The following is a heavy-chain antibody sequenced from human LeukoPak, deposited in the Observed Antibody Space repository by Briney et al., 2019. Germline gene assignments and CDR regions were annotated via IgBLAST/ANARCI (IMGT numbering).Heavy chain of an antibody. J-gene: IGHJ6*03. Sequence: ASVKVSCKASGYTFTSYGISWVRQAPGQGLEWMGWISAYNGNTNYAQKFQGRVAMSRDTSTSTVYMELSSLRSEDTAVYYCASGYYFYLDVWGKGTTVTVSS. CDR2: ISAYNGNT. CDR3: ASGYYFYLDV. V-gene: IGHV1-18*01. CDR1: GYTFTSYG.